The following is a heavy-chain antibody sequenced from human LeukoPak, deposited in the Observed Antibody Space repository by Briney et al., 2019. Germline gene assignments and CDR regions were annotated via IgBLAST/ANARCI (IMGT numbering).Heavy chain of an antibody. V-gene: IGHV3-48*04. J-gene: IGHJ4*02. CDR3: ARDWYYYDSSGYLH. CDR2: ISSSGSTI. D-gene: IGHD3-22*01. Sequence: GGSLRLSCAASGFTFSSYAMSWVRQAPGKGLEWVSYISSSGSTIYYADSVKGRFTISRDNAKNSLYLQMNSLRAEDTAVYYCARDWYYYDSSGYLHWGQGTLVTVSS. CDR1: GFTFSSYA.